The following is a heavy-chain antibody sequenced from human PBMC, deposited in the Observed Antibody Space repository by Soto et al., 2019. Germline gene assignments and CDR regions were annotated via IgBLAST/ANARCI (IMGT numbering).Heavy chain of an antibody. CDR3: ARQLIAAAGSNSYYYGMDV. Sequence: PSETLSLTCTVSGGSISSSSYYWGWIRQPPGKGLEWIGSIYYSGSTYYNPSLKSRVTISVDTSKNQFSLKLSSVTAADTAVYYCARQLIAAAGSNSYYYGMDVWGQGTTVTVSS. J-gene: IGHJ6*02. D-gene: IGHD6-13*01. V-gene: IGHV4-39*01. CDR2: IYYSGST. CDR1: GGSISSSSYY.